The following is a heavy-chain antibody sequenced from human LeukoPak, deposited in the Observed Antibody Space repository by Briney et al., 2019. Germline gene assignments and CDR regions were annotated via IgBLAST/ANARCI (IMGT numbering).Heavy chain of an antibody. Sequence: GGSLRLSCAASGFTFSSYAMSWVRQAPGKGLELVSAISASGGGTYYADSVKGRFTISRDNSRNTLYLEMNSLRAEDTAIYYCAKEVTPGALLYGPFDYWGQGTLVTVSS. V-gene: IGHV3-23*01. CDR3: AKEVTPGALLYGPFDY. CDR1: GFTFSSYA. CDR2: ISASGGGT. J-gene: IGHJ4*02. D-gene: IGHD4-23*01.